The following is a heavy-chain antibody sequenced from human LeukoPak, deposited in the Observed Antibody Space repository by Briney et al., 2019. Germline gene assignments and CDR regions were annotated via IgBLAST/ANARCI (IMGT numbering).Heavy chain of an antibody. V-gene: IGHV1-2*02. CDR3: ARDAGITIFGPGQGGVSL. CDR2: INPNSGGT. D-gene: IGHD3-3*01. CDR1: GYTFTGYY. Sequence: GASVKVSCKASGYTFTGYYMHWVRQAAGQGHEWMGWINPNSGGTNYAQKFQGRVTMTRDTSISTAYMELSRLRSDDTAVYYCARDAGITIFGPGQGGVSLWGQGTLVTVSS. J-gene: IGHJ4*02.